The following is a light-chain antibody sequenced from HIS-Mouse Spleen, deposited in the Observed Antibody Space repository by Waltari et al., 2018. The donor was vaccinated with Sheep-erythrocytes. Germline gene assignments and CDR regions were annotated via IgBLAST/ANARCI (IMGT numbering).Light chain of an antibody. V-gene: IGLV2-11*01. CDR3: CSYAGSSTPWV. Sequence: QSALTQPRSVSGSPGQSVTISCTGTSSDVGGYNYVCWYQQHPGKAPKLMIYDVSKRPSGVPDRFSGSKSGNTASLTISGLQAEDEADYYCCSYAGSSTPWVFGGGTKLTVL. CDR2: DVS. J-gene: IGLJ3*02. CDR1: SSDVGGYNY.